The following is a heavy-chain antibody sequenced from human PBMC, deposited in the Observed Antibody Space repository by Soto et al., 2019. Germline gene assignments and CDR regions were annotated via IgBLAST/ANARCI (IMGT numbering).Heavy chain of an antibody. CDR3: ARGRSIAAAGKSSYYYDGMDV. CDR2: INHSGST. D-gene: IGHD6-13*01. V-gene: IGHV4-34*01. J-gene: IGHJ6*02. CDR1: GGSFSGYY. Sequence: SETLSLTCAVYGGSFSGYYWSWSRQPPGKGLEWIGEINHSGSTNYNPSLRSRVTISVDTSKNQFSLKLSSVTAADTAVYSCARGRSIAAAGKSSYYYDGMDVWGQGTTVT.